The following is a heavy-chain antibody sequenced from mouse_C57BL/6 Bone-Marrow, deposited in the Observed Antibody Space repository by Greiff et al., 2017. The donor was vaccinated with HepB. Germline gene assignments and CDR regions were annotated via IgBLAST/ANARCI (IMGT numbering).Heavy chain of an antibody. J-gene: IGHJ1*03. CDR3: AGGANYDYRGYFDV. D-gene: IGHD2-4*01. Sequence: QVQLQQSGAELMKPGASVKLSCKATGYTFTGYWIEWVKQRPGHGLEWIGEIFPGSGSTNYNEKFKGKATFTADTSSNTAYMQLSSRTTEDSAIYYCAGGANYDYRGYFDVWGTGTTVTVSS. CDR1: GYTFTGYW. CDR2: IFPGSGST. V-gene: IGHV1-9*01.